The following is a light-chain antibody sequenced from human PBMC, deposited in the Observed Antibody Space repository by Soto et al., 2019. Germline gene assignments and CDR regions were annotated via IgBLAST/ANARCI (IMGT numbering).Light chain of an antibody. J-gene: IGLJ3*02. Sequence: QSALTQPASVSGSPGQSITLSCAGTSSDVGGFNYVSWYQQHPGKAPKLMIYEVSNRPSGVSNRFSGSKSGNTASLTISGLQAEDEADYYCSSYTTINTLLFGGGTKVTVL. V-gene: IGLV2-14*01. CDR3: SSYTTINTLL. CDR2: EVS. CDR1: SSDVGGFNY.